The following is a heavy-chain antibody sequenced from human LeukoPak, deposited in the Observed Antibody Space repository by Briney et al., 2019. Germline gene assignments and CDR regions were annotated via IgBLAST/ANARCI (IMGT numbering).Heavy chain of an antibody. CDR3: ARGSPNTLSPDY. J-gene: IGHJ4*02. Sequence: EASVKVSCKASGYTFTGYYMHWVRQTPGQGLEWMGWINPNSGGTNYAQKFQGRVTMTRDTSISTAYMELSRLRSDDTVVYYCARGSPNTLSPDYWGQGTLVTVSS. CDR1: GYTFTGYY. CDR2: INPNSGGT. V-gene: IGHV1-2*02. D-gene: IGHD3-10*01.